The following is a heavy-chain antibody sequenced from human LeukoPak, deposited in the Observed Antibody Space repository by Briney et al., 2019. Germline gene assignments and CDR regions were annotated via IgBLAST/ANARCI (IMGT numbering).Heavy chain of an antibody. CDR1: GGSISSSNW. CDR2: IYHSGST. CDR3: ARGTLYRGWSYYLDF. V-gene: IGHV4-4*02. J-gene: IGHJ4*02. Sequence: PSETLSLTCAVSGGSISSSNWWNWVRQPPGKGLEWIGQIYHSGSTNYNPSLKTRVTISVDKSKSQFSLNLTSVTAADTAMYYCARGTLYRGWSYYLDFWGQGSQVTVSS. D-gene: IGHD6-19*01.